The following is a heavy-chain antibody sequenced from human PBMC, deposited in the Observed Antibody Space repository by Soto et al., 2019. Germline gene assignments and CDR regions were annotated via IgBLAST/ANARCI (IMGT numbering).Heavy chain of an antibody. Sequence: SETLSLTCTVSGGSISSGDYYWSWIRQPPGKGLEWIGYIYYSGSTYYNPSLKSRVTISVDTSKNQFSLKLCSVTAADTAVYYCALSYDSSGYTFDYWGQGTLVTVSS. CDR2: IYYSGST. V-gene: IGHV4-30-4*01. CDR3: ALSYDSSGYTFDY. J-gene: IGHJ4*02. CDR1: GGSISSGDYY. D-gene: IGHD3-22*01.